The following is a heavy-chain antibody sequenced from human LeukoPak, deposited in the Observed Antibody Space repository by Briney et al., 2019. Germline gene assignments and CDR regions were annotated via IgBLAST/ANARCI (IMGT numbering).Heavy chain of an antibody. CDR2: ICHSGGRT. CDR1: GLNLSNYP. J-gene: IGHJ4*02. CDR3: AKRGIMIRGVIIIGFHKEAYYFDC. D-gene: IGHD3-10*01. V-gene: IGHV3-23*01. Sequence: GGSLRLSCAASGLNLSNYPMSGVRQAPGKGLEWFSGICHSGGRTYYAGAVKSRFIISRDNSKNTVYLQMNSLRAEDRAVYYCAKRGIMIRGVIIIGFHKEAYYFDCWGQGTMVTVSS.